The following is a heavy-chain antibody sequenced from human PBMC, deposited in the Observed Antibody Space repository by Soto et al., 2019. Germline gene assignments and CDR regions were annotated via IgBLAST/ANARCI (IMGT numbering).Heavy chain of an antibody. CDR3: AVPNPSSGWFCIGCAFDI. CDR2: IYYSGST. V-gene: IGHV4-39*01. CDR1: GGSISSSSYY. Sequence: QLQLQESGPGLVKPSETLSLTCTVSGGSISSSSYYWGWIRQPPGKGLEWIGSIYYSGSTYYNPSLKSRVTLSVATSKNQFSLKLSSVTAADTAVYYCAVPNPSSGWFCIGCAFDIWGQGTMVTVSS. D-gene: IGHD6-19*01. J-gene: IGHJ3*02.